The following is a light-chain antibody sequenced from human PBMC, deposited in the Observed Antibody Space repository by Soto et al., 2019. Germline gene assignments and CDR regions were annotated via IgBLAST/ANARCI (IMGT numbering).Light chain of an antibody. V-gene: IGKV3-15*01. CDR3: QQYNNWPRT. Sequence: EIVMTQSPATLSVSPGERTTLSCRASQSVSNNLAWYQQKPGQAPRLLIFGASTRATGIPARFSGSGSGTEFPLTISSLQSEDFVVYYCQQYNNWPRTFGQGTKVEIK. CDR2: GAS. CDR1: QSVSNN. J-gene: IGKJ1*01.